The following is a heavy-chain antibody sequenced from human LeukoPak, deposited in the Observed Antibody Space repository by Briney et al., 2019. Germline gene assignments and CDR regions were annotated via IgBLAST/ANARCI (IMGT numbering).Heavy chain of an antibody. CDR3: ARGDDNGDYEAID. D-gene: IGHD4-17*01. Sequence: ASVKVSCKASGYTFTGYYMHWVRQAPGQGLEWMGWINPNSGDTNFAQKFQGRVTMTRDTSISTVYMELSRLRSDDTAVYYCARGDDNGDYEAIDWGQGTLVTVSS. CDR1: GYTFTGYY. V-gene: IGHV1-2*02. CDR2: INPNSGDT. J-gene: IGHJ4*02.